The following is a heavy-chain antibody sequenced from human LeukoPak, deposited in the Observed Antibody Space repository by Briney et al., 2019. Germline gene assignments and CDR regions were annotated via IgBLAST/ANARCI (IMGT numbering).Heavy chain of an antibody. Sequence: PGGSLRLSCAASGFTFSSYGMHWVRQAPGKGLEWVAFIRYDGSNKYYADSVKGRFTISRDNSKNTLYLQMNSLRAEDTAVYYCARAGIAPYYDYVWGSYRYGYFDYWGQGTLVTVSS. CDR1: GFTFSSYG. V-gene: IGHV3-30*02. J-gene: IGHJ4*02. D-gene: IGHD3-16*02. CDR3: ARAGIAPYYDYVWGSYRYGYFDY. CDR2: IRYDGSNK.